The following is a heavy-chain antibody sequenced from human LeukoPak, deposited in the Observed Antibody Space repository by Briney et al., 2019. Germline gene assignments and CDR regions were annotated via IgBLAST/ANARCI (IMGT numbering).Heavy chain of an antibody. D-gene: IGHD3-10*01. V-gene: IGHV3-66*02. CDR2: IYSGGST. CDR1: GFTVSNNY. CDR3: ARAGGFTAGMDV. Sequence: GGSLRLSCAASGFTVSNNYMSWVRQAPGKGVEWVSIIYSGGSTYYAVSVKGRFTISRDNSKNTLYLQMNSLRAEDTAVYYCARAGGFTAGMDVWGQGTTVTVSS. J-gene: IGHJ6*02.